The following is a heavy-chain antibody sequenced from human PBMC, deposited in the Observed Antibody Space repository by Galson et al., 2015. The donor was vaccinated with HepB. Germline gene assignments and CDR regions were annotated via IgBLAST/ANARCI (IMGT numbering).Heavy chain of an antibody. V-gene: IGHV4-4*02. D-gene: IGHD3-3*01. CDR2: IFHSGTT. CDR3: ARFIRFLEWSGRRGFYYGMDV. Sequence: SETLSLTCAVSGGSISTSSWWTWVRQSPGEGLEWIGEIFHSGTTNYNPSLKSRGHISVDKSKNQFSLKLRSVTAADTAVYYCARFIRFLEWSGRRGFYYGMDVWGQGTMVTVSS. J-gene: IGHJ6*02. CDR1: GGSISTSSW.